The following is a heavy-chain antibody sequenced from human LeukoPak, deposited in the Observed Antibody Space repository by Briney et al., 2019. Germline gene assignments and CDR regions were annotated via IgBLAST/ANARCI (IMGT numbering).Heavy chain of an antibody. Sequence: PSETLSLTCTVSGGSISSGGYYWSWTRQHPGKGLEWIVYIYYSGSTYYNPSVKSRVTISVDTFKYQFSLKLSSVSAADRGVYYCARSVTGGYSYGPLFDYWGEGTLVTVSS. CDR2: IYYSGST. J-gene: IGHJ4*02. V-gene: IGHV4-31*03. CDR1: GGSISSGGYY. CDR3: ARSVTGGYSYGPLFDY. D-gene: IGHD5-18*01.